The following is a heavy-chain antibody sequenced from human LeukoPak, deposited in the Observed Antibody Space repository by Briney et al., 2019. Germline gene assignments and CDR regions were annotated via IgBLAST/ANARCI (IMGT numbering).Heavy chain of an antibody. D-gene: IGHD3-22*01. CDR1: GYIFTGYY. V-gene: IGHV1-2*02. Sequence: ASVKVSCKASGYIFTGYYMHWVRQAPGQGLEWMGWINPNSGGTNYAQKFQGRVTMTRDTSISTAYMELSRLRSDDTAVYYCAEDYYDSSGLDAFDIWGQGTMVTVSS. J-gene: IGHJ3*02. CDR3: AEDYYDSSGLDAFDI. CDR2: INPNSGGT.